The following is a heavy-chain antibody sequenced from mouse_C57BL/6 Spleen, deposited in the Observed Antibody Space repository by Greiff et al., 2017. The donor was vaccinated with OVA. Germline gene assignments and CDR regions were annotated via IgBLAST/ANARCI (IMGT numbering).Heavy chain of an antibody. CDR3: ASPAGFAY. J-gene: IGHJ3*01. V-gene: IGHV2-2*01. Sequence: VQLQQSGPGLVQPSQSLSITCTVSGFSLTSYGVHWVRQSPGKGLEWLGVIWSGGSTDYNAAFISRLSISKDNSKSQVFFKMNSLQADDTAIYYCASPAGFAYWGQGTLVTVSA. CDR2: IWSGGST. CDR1: GFSLTSYG.